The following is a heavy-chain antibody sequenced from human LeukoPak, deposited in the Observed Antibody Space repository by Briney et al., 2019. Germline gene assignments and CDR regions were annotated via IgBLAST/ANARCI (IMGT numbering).Heavy chain of an antibody. V-gene: IGHV1-2*02. J-gene: IGHJ5*02. D-gene: IGHD3-9*01. CDR2: INPNSGGT. CDR3: ARGMVARYYDILTGFEP. CDR1: GYTFTGYY. Sequence: ASVKVSCKASGYTFTGYYMHWVRQAPGQGLEWMGWINPNSGGTNYAQKFQGRVTMTRDTSISTAYMELSRLRSDDTAVYYCARGMVARYYDILTGFEPWGQGTLVTVSS.